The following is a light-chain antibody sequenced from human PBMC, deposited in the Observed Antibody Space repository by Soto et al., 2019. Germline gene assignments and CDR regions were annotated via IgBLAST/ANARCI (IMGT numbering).Light chain of an antibody. J-gene: IGKJ1*01. Sequence: EMEMTQSPSTLSVSAGERATLSCRASQSISNNLAWYQHKPGKAPKLLIYDASIRATGIPARFSGSGSGTEFPLTLSRLQYEYVAVYYCQQYNHWWTFGRGTKVEIK. V-gene: IGKV3-15*01. CDR2: DAS. CDR3: QQYNHWWT. CDR1: QSISNN.